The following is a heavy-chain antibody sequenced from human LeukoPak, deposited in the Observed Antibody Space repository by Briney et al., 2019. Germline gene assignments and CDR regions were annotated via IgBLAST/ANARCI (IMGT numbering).Heavy chain of an antibody. D-gene: IGHD3-3*01. V-gene: IGHV1-24*01. CDR2: FDPEDGET. J-gene: IGHJ4*02. CDR1: GYTLTELS. CDR3: ATRSSTGFLEW. Sequence: ASVKVSCKVSGYTLTELSMHWVRQAPGKGLVWMGGFDPEDGETIYAQKFQGRVTMTEDTSTDTAYMELSSLRSEDTAVYYCATRSSTGFLEWWSQGTLVTVSS.